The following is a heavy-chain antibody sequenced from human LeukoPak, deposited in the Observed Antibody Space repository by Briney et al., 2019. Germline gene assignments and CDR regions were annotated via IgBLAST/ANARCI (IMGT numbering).Heavy chain of an antibody. Sequence: GGSLRLSCAASGFTFSSHGMNWVRQAPGKGLEWVSGISSIGGRTYYADSVKGRFTVTRDNSRNTLDLQMNSLRVEDTGVYYCAKLVGASNFDYWGRGTLVTVSS. V-gene: IGHV3-23*01. D-gene: IGHD1-26*01. CDR2: ISSIGGRT. CDR1: GFTFSSHG. CDR3: AKLVGASNFDY. J-gene: IGHJ4*02.